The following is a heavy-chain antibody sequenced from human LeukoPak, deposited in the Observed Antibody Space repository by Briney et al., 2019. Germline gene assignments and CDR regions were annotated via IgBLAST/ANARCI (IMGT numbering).Heavy chain of an antibody. Sequence: SETLSLTCAVYGGSFSGYYWSWIRQPPGKGLEWIGEINHSGSTNYYPSLKSRVTISVDTSKNQFSLKLSSVTAADTAVYYCARGNRPRITRGGGFDYWGQGTLVTVSS. CDR2: INHSGST. CDR3: ARGNRPRITRGGGFDY. J-gene: IGHJ4*02. D-gene: IGHD3-10*01. V-gene: IGHV4-34*01. CDR1: GGSFSGYY.